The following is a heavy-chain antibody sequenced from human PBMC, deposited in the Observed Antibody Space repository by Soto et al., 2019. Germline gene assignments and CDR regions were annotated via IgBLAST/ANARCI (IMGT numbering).Heavy chain of an antibody. CDR2: ISGGGSNT. Sequence: EVQLLESGGGLVQRGGSLRLSCAASGFPFSCYVMSWVRQAPGKGLEWVSGISGGGSNTFYADSVKGRFTISRDNSKNTVYLQMTSLRADDTAVYYCADGGRYPYYWGPGTLVTVSS. CDR1: GFPFSCYV. V-gene: IGHV3-23*01. J-gene: IGHJ4*02. CDR3: ADGGRYPYY. D-gene: IGHD1-26*01.